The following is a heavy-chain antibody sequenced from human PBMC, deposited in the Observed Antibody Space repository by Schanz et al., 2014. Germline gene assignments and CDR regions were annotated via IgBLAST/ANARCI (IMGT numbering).Heavy chain of an antibody. Sequence: QVQLVQSGAEVRKPGASVKVSCKASGGTFSSYTISWVRQAPGQGLEWMGRIISILGIPNYAQKFQGRVTFTADKSTSTAYMELSSLRSEDTAVYYCASSGAGYSSSWDFDYWGQGTLVTVSS. V-gene: IGHV1-69*02. D-gene: IGHD6-13*01. J-gene: IGHJ4*02. CDR3: ASSGAGYSSSWDFDY. CDR2: IISILGIP. CDR1: GGTFSSYT.